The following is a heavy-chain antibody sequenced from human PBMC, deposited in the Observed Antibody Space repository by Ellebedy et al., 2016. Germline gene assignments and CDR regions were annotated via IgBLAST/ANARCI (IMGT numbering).Heavy chain of an antibody. CDR1: GFTFRSYA. V-gene: IGHV3-30*18. Sequence: GGSLRLXXAASGFTFRSYAMHWVRQAPGKGLEWVAVTSHDGNRKEFGDSVRGRSTISRDNFKNTLYLQMNNLRGEDTATYYCVKGFYDKYNYGMDVWGRGTTVTVSS. D-gene: IGHD3-22*01. J-gene: IGHJ6*02. CDR2: TSHDGNRK. CDR3: VKGFYDKYNYGMDV.